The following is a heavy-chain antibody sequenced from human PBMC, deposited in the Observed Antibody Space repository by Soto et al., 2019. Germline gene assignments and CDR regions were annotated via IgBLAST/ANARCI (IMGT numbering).Heavy chain of an antibody. CDR1: GGSISSYY. V-gene: IGHV4-59*01. CDR2: IYYSGST. D-gene: IGHD2-2*01. Sequence: QVQLQESGPGLVKPSETLSLTCTVSGGSISSYYWSWIRQPPGKGLEWIGYIYYSGSTNYNPSLTSRVTISVDSSKNQFSLKLSSVTAADTAVYYCARDVGSVVPAAHDAFDIWGQGTMVTVSS. J-gene: IGHJ3*02. CDR3: ARDVGSVVPAAHDAFDI.